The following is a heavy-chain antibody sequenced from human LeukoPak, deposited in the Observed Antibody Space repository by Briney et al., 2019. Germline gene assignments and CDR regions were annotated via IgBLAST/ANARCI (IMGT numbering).Heavy chain of an antibody. CDR3: ARRVGYSSGWNGGYFDY. CDR1: GFTFSSYW. V-gene: IGHV3-7*01. D-gene: IGHD6-19*01. J-gene: IGHJ4*02. Sequence: GGSLRLSCAASGFTFSSYWMSWVRQAPGKGLEWVANIKQDGSEKYYVDSVKGRFTISRDNAKNSLYLQMNSLRAEGTALYYCARRVGYSSGWNGGYFDYWGQGTLVTVSS. CDR2: IKQDGSEK.